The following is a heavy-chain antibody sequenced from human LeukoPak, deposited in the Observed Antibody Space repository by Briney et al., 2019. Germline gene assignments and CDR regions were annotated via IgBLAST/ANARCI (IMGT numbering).Heavy chain of an antibody. J-gene: IGHJ4*02. CDR2: TWYDGSIK. CDR3: AKFGGPYGDYVDY. CDR1: GFNFNTYG. D-gene: IGHD4-17*01. Sequence: GGSLRLSCGASGFNFNTYGIHWVRQAPGKGLEWVAVTWYDGSIKYYADSVKGRFTISRDNSKNTLYLQMNSLRAEDTAVYYCAKFGGPYGDYVDYWGQGTLVTVSS. V-gene: IGHV3-33*06.